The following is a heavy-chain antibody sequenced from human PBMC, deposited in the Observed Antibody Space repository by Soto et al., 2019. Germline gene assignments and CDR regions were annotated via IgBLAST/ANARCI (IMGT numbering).Heavy chain of an antibody. CDR1: GDSISSDNYF. Sequence: QVQLQESGPGLVKPSQTLSLICTVSGDSISSDNYFWSWIRQPPGQGLEWIGYISNRGTPYYNPSLKSRVTISLDTSQNRFSLDMYSVTAADTAVYYCAREVNVVALSDAFDIWGQGTMVTVSS. CDR2: ISNRGTP. V-gene: IGHV4-30-4*01. D-gene: IGHD2-8*01. CDR3: AREVNVVALSDAFDI. J-gene: IGHJ3*02.